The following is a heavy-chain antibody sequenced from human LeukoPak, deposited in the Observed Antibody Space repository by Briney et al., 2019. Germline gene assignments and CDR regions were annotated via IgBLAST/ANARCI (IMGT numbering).Heavy chain of an antibody. CDR1: GFTFSSFA. D-gene: IGHD2-15*01. CDR2: ISGSGGST. CDR3: AKGGYAPVDY. Sequence: GGSLRLSCAASGFTFSSFAMTWVRQTPGKGLEWVSAISGSGGSTYYADSVKGRFTISRDNSKNTLYLQMNSLRAEDTAVYYCAKGGYAPVDYWGQGTLVTVSS. J-gene: IGHJ4*02. V-gene: IGHV3-23*01.